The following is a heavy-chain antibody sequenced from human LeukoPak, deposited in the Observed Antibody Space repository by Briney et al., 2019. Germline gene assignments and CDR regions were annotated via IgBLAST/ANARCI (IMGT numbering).Heavy chain of an antibody. D-gene: IGHD3-22*01. CDR1: GFTFSSYG. CDR2: IRYDTTNK. Sequence: GGSLRLSCAASGFTFSSYGMHWVRQAPGKGLEWVAFIRYDTTNKYYADSVKGRLTISRDNSKNTLYLQMNSLRAEDTAVYYCANPMGYYDSSGPFHYWGQGTLVTVSS. CDR3: ANPMGYYDSSGPFHY. J-gene: IGHJ4*02. V-gene: IGHV3-30*02.